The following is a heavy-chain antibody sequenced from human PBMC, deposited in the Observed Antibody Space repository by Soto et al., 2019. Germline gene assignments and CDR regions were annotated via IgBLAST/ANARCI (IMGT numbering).Heavy chain of an antibody. D-gene: IGHD3-3*01. CDR3: AKDRVPFWSGHIFDY. J-gene: IGHJ4*02. V-gene: IGHV3-9*01. Sequence: GGSLRLSCAASGFTFDDYAMHWVRQAPGKGLEWVSGISWNSGSIGYADSVKGRFTISRDNAKNSLYLQMNSLRAEDTALYYCAKDRVPFWSGHIFDYWGQGTLVTVSS. CDR2: ISWNSGSI. CDR1: GFTFDDYA.